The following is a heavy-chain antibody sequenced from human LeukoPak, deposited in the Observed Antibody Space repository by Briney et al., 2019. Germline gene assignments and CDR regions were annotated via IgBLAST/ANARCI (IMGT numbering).Heavy chain of an antibody. CDR3: ARAPLGYCSGGSCYDLDC. Sequence: PGGSLRLSCAASGFTFSSYGMHWVRQAPGKGLEWVAFIRYDGSNKYYADSVKGRFTISRDNSKNTLYLQMNSLRAEDTAVYYCARAPLGYCSGGSCYDLDCWGQGTLVTVSS. V-gene: IGHV3-30*02. CDR1: GFTFSSYG. D-gene: IGHD2-15*01. CDR2: IRYDGSNK. J-gene: IGHJ4*02.